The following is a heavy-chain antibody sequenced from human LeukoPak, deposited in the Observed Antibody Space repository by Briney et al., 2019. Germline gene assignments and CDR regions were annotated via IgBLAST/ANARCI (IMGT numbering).Heavy chain of an antibody. CDR2: MNPNSGNT. Sequence: ASVKVSCKASGGTFSSYAISWVRQATGQGLEWMGWMNPNSGNTGYAQKFQGRVTITRNTSISTAYMELSSLRSEDTAVYYCARGIGEYCSSTSCPDAFDIWGQGTMVTVSS. CDR1: GGTFSSYA. D-gene: IGHD2-2*01. V-gene: IGHV1-8*03. J-gene: IGHJ3*02. CDR3: ARGIGEYCSSTSCPDAFDI.